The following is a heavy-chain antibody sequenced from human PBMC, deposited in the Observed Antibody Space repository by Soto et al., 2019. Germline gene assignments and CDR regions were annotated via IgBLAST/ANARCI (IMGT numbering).Heavy chain of an antibody. D-gene: IGHD1-20*01. V-gene: IGHV1-18*01. Sequence: QVQLVQSGAEVKKPGASVKVSCKAFGYTFTSYGFSWVRQAPGQGLEWMGWISAYNGITNYAQKFQGRVTTTTDTSTSTAYMELRSLRSDDSAVYYCARAENWVTGNMGGYWGQGTLVTVYS. CDR2: ISAYNGIT. CDR1: GYTFTSYG. CDR3: ARAENWVTGNMGGY. J-gene: IGHJ4*02.